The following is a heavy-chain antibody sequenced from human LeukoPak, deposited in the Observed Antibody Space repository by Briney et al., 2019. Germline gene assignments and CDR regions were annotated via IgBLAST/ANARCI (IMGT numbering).Heavy chain of an antibody. J-gene: IGHJ3*02. CDR3: AKRFLEWLPQGGDAFDI. V-gene: IGHV1-2*02. D-gene: IGHD3-3*01. CDR2: INPNSGGT. CDR1: GYTFTGYY. Sequence: ASVKVSCKASGYTFTGYYMHWVRQAPGQGLEWMGWINPNSGGTNYAQKFQGRVTMTRDTSISTAYMELSRLRSDDTAVYYCAKRFLEWLPQGGDAFDIWGQGTMVTVSS.